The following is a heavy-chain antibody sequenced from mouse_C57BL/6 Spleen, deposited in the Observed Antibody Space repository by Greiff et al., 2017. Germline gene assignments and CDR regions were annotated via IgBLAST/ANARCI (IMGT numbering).Heavy chain of an antibody. Sequence: VQLQQSVAELVRPGASVKLSCTASGFNIKNTYMHWVKQRPEQGLEWIGRIDPANGNTTYAPKFQGKATITADTSSNTAYLQLSSLTSEDTAIYYCAGDYGSSYWYFDVWGTGTTVTVSS. CDR3: AGDYGSSYWYFDV. CDR2: IDPANGNT. D-gene: IGHD1-1*01. CDR1: GFNIKNTY. J-gene: IGHJ1*03. V-gene: IGHV14-3*01.